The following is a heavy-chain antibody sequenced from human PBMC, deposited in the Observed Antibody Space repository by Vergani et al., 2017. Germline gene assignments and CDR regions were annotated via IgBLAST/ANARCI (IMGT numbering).Heavy chain of an antibody. V-gene: IGHV4-34*01. Sequence: QVQLQQWGAGLLKPSETLSLTCAVYGGSFSGYYWSWIRQPPGKGLEWIGEINHSGSTNYNPSLKSRVTISVDTSKTHFSLKLNSVTAAETAVYYCAREGFGVTGTTDCGGQGTLVTVSS. CDR3: AREGFGVTGTTDC. CDR1: GGSFSGYY. J-gene: IGHJ4*02. D-gene: IGHD1-14*01. CDR2: INHSGST.